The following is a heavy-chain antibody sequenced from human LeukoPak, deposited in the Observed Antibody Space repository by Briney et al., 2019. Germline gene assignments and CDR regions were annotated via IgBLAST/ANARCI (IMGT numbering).Heavy chain of an antibody. CDR3: ARNPSRSNTYFDL. CDR1: GYTFTDYE. Sequence: APVWVSCKASGYTFTDYEINWVRQASGQGLEWMGWTNPSSRNRAYAPKFEGRVTMTTDTSTSTAYMELRSLTSEDTAVYYCARNPSRSNTYFDLWGQGTLVTVSS. CDR2: TNPSSRNR. D-gene: IGHD2-21*01. V-gene: IGHV1-8*01. J-gene: IGHJ4*02.